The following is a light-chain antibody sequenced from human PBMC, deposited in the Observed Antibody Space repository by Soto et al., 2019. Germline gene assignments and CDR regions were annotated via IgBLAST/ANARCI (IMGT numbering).Light chain of an antibody. V-gene: IGKV3-20*01. CDR2: GAS. Sequence: EIVLTQSPGTLSLSPGERATLSCRASQSVSSSYLAWYQQKPGQAPRLLIYGASSRATGIPDRFSGSGSGTDFTLTISRLEPEDFAVYYCQQYGSSPWTFGHGTNVDIK. J-gene: IGKJ1*01. CDR3: QQYGSSPWT. CDR1: QSVSSSY.